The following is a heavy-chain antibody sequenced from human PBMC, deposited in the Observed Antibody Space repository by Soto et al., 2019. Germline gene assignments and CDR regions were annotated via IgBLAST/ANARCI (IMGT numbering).Heavy chain of an antibody. CDR2: IYSGGNT. V-gene: IGHV4-39*01. CDR3: GSGPRTTSIDH. D-gene: IGHD2-2*01. Sequence: QLQVQESGPGQVKPSQTLSLTCTVSGGSITSHHYYWGWIRQPPGKVLEWIGSIYSGGNTYYNPSRRRRLAIFVDTAKNLISLTLIAVTAACSAIYYCGSGPRTTSIDHWGLGTQVSVSS. CDR1: GGSITSHHYY. J-gene: IGHJ4*02.